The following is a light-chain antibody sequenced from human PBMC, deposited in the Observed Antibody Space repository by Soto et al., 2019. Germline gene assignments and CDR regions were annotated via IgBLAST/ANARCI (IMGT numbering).Light chain of an antibody. CDR1: QSLLHSDGKTY. J-gene: IGKJ1*01. CDR2: DVS. Sequence: IVMTQTPLSLSVALGQPAAISCKSSQSLLHSDGKTYLSWYLQSPGQPPHLLIYDVSTRFSGVPERFSGSGSVTDFTLTIRRVEAEDAGVYYCMQGLALPPEFGQGTKVEIK. V-gene: IGKV2-29*01. CDR3: MQGLALPPE.